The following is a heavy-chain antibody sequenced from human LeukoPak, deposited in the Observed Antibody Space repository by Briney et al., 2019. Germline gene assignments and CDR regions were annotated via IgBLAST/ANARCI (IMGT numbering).Heavy chain of an antibody. D-gene: IGHD2-2*01. V-gene: IGHV4-30-4*01. CDR2: IYYSGST. J-gene: IGHJ5*02. CDR1: GGSISSGDYY. CDR3: ARATIGYCSSTSCDWNWFDP. Sequence: PSETLSLTCTVSGGSISSGDYYWSWIRQPPGKGLEWIGYIYYSGSTYYNPSLKSRVTISVGTSKNQFSLKLSSVTAADTAVYYCARATIGYCSSTSCDWNWFDPWGQGTLVTVSS.